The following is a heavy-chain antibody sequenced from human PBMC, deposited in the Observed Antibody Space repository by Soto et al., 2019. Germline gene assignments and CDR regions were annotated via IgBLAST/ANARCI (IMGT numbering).Heavy chain of an antibody. Sequence: EVQLVESGGGLIQPGGSLRLSCAVSGFTVSNNYMSWVRQAPGKGLEGVSVIYSGGYTAYGDSVKGRFTISRDNSKNPIYLQKNSRGADHPAVDCCATQRGGGGYWGQGTLVTVSS. CDR2: IYSGGYT. CDR3: ATQRGGGGY. D-gene: IGHD6-25*01. CDR1: GFTVSNNY. V-gene: IGHV3-53*01. J-gene: IGHJ4*02.